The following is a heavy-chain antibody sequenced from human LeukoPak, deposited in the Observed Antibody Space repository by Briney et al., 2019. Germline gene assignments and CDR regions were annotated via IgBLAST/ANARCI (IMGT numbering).Heavy chain of an antibody. CDR2: ISGSGGST. D-gene: IGHD3-3*01. V-gene: IGHV3-23*01. CDR1: GFTFSSYA. J-gene: IGHJ4*02. CDR3: ARVPYDFWSGYYTYFDY. Sequence: GGSLRLSCAASGFTFSSYAMSWVRQAPGKGLEWVSAISGSGGSTYYADSVKGRFTISRDNSKNTLYLQMNSLRAEDTAVYYCARVPYDFWSGYYTYFDYWGQGTLVTVSS.